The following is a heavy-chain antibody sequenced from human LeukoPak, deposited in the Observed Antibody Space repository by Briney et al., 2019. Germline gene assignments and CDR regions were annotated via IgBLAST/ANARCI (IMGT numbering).Heavy chain of an antibody. CDR2: ISADGRT. J-gene: IGHJ4*02. Sequence: GGSLRLSCAASGFTLSTNYMSWVRQAPGKGLEWVSVISADGRTYYIDSVKGRFNISRDNSKNTLYLEMSDLRAEDMAVYYCAILPGYWGQGTLVTVSS. CDR3: AILPGY. CDR1: GFTLSTNY. V-gene: IGHV3-53*01.